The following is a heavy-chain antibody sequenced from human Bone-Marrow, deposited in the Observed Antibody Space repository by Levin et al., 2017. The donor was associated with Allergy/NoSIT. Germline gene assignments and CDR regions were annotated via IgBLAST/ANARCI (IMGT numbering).Heavy chain of an antibody. J-gene: IGHJ6*02. D-gene: IGHD1-26*01. CDR3: AKDLVEWEVLGGVFYYGLDV. CDR2: TSYDGSNK. CDR1: GFTFRNYG. V-gene: IGHV3-30*18. Sequence: AGGSLRLSCAASGFTFRNYGMHWVRQAPGKGLEWVAVTSYDGSNKNYADSVKGRFTISRDNSKNTQFLQMNSLRPEDTAIYYCAKDLVEWEVLGGVFYYGLDVWGQGTTVTVSS.